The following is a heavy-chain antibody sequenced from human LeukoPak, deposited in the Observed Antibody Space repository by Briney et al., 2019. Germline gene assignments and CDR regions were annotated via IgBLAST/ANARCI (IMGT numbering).Heavy chain of an antibody. Sequence: GGSLRLSCAASGFTFSSYSMNWVRQAPGKGLEWVSSISSSSSYIYYADSVKGRFTISRDNAKNSLYLQMNSLRAEDTAVYYCAPDTAVGAPGGGMVDYWGQGTLVTVSS. CDR1: GFTFSSYS. CDR3: APDTAVGAPGGGMVDY. D-gene: IGHD1-26*01. CDR2: ISSSSSYI. V-gene: IGHV3-21*01. J-gene: IGHJ4*02.